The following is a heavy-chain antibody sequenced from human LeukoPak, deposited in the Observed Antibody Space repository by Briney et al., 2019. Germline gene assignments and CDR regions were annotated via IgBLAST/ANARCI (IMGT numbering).Heavy chain of an antibody. V-gene: IGHV4-61*01. CDR3: ARDGLTGYSYGYHY. CDR2: IYYSGST. CDR1: GGSVNSGSYY. Sequence: PSETLSLTCTVSGGSVNSGSYYWSWIRQPPGKGLAWIGYIYYSGSTNYNPSLKSRVTISVDTSKNQFSLKLSSVTAADTAVYYCARDGLTGYSYGYHYWGQGTLVTVSS. D-gene: IGHD5-18*01. J-gene: IGHJ4*02.